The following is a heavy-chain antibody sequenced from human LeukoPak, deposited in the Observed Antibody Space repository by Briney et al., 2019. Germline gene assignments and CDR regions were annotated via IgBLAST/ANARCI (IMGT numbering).Heavy chain of an antibody. J-gene: IGHJ4*02. D-gene: IGHD3-22*01. Sequence: SETLSLTRAVYGGSFSGYYWSWIRQPPGKGLEWIGEINHSGSTNYNPSLKSRVTISVDTSKNQFSLKLSSVTAADTAVYYCARGRSAFDSSGPFDYWGQGTLVIVSS. CDR2: INHSGST. CDR1: GGSFSGYY. CDR3: ARGRSAFDSSGPFDY. V-gene: IGHV4-34*01.